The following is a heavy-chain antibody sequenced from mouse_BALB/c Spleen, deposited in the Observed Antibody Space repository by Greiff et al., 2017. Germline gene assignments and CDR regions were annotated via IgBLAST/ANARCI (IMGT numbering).Heavy chain of an antibody. D-gene: IGHD2-4*01. CDR1: GFSLTSYG. CDR2: IWSGGST. CDR3: ARKGDYDDFYAMDY. Sequence: QVQLQQSGPGLVQPSQSLSITCTVSGFSLTSYGVHWVRQSPGKGLEWLGVIWSGGSTDYNAAFISRLSISKDNSKSQVFFKMNSLQANDTAIYYCARKGDYDDFYAMDYWGQGTSVTGSS. J-gene: IGHJ4*01. V-gene: IGHV2-2*02.